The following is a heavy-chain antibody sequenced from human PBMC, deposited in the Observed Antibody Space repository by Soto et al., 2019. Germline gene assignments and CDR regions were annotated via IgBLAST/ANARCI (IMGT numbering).Heavy chain of an antibody. D-gene: IGHD6-6*01. CDR1: GGTFSSYA. CDR3: ASRGVSSSSYHYGMDV. Sequence: SVKVSCKASGGTFSSYAISWVRQAPGQGLEWMGGIIPIFGTANYAQKFQGRVTITADESTSTAYMGLSSLTSEDTAVYYCASRGVSSSSYHYGMDVWGQGTTVTVSS. V-gene: IGHV1-69*13. J-gene: IGHJ6*02. CDR2: IIPIFGTA.